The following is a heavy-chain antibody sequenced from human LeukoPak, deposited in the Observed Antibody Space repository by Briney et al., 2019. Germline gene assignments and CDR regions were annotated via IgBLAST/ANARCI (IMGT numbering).Heavy chain of an antibody. J-gene: IGHJ4*02. D-gene: IGHD3-9*01. CDR1: GFTFSGSA. CDR3: TSFFVGILTGYANGDY. Sequence: GGSLRLSCAASGFTFSGSAMHWVRQASGKGLEWIGRIRSKANSYATAYAASVKGRFTISRDDSKNTAYLQMNSLKTEDTAVYYYTSFFVGILTGYANGDYWGQGTLVTVSS. CDR2: IRSKANSYAT. V-gene: IGHV3-73*01.